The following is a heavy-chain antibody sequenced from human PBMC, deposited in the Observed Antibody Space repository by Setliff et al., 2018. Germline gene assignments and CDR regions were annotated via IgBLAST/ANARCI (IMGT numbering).Heavy chain of an antibody. Sequence: SETLSLTCAVYGDSLSDYYWGWIRQAPGKGLEWIGTAHQSGTTFYNPSLKGRVTMSVDTPKSQFSLKLNSVTATDTAVYYCARQPTGTYQWTFDSWGQGTLVTVSS. D-gene: IGHD1-26*01. J-gene: IGHJ4*02. CDR1: GDSLSDYY. CDR3: ARQPTGTYQWTFDS. V-gene: IGHV4-38-2*01. CDR2: AHQSGTT.